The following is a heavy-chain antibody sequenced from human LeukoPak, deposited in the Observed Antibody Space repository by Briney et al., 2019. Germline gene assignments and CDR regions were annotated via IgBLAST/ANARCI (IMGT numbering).Heavy chain of an antibody. J-gene: IGHJ4*02. Sequence: SETLSLTCAVSGGSISSSNWWSWIRQPPGKGLEWIGSIYYSGSTYYNPSLKSRVTISVDTSKNQFSLKLSSVTAADTAVYYCAREVAAAGPGDYWGQGTLVTVSS. CDR1: GGSISSSNW. V-gene: IGHV4-4*02. CDR2: IYYSGST. D-gene: IGHD6-13*01. CDR3: AREVAAAGPGDY.